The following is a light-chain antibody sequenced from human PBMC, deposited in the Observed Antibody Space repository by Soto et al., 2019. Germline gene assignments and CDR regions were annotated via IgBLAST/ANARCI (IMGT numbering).Light chain of an antibody. CDR1: SSDVGGYNY. CDR3: SSYTGSSTHVV. Sequence: QSVLTQPASVSGSPGQSITISCTGTSSDVGGYNYVSWYQHHPGKAPKLMIYDVVNRPSGVSTRFSGSKSDNTASLTISGLQAEDEADYYCSSYTGSSTHVVFGGGTKLTVL. V-gene: IGLV2-14*03. J-gene: IGLJ2*01. CDR2: DVV.